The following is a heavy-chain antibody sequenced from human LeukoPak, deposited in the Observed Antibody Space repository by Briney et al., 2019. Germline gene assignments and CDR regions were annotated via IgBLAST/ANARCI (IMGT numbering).Heavy chain of an antibody. D-gene: IGHD6-19*01. J-gene: IGHJ4*02. Sequence: GGSLRLSCAASGFTVSSNYMSWVRQAPAKGLEWVSAIYSGGSTYYADSVKGRFTISRDNSKNTLYLQMNSLRAEDTAVYYCARETVAGTLGYWGQGTLVTVSS. V-gene: IGHV3-53*01. CDR2: IYSGGST. CDR3: ARETVAGTLGY. CDR1: GFTVSSNY.